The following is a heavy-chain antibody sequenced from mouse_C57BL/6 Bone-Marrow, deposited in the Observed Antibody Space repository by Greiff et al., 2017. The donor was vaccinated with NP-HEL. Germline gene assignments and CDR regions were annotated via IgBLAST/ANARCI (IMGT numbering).Heavy chain of an antibody. V-gene: IGHV1-55*01. Sequence: GQLQQPGAELVKPGASVKMSCKASGYTFTSYWITWVKQRPGQGLEWIGDIYPGSGSTNYNEKFKSKATLTVDTSSSTAYMQLSSLTSEDSAVYYCARRSYFYAMDYWGQGTSVTVSS. CDR2: IYPGSGST. CDR1: GYTFTSYW. CDR3: ARRSYFYAMDY. J-gene: IGHJ4*01.